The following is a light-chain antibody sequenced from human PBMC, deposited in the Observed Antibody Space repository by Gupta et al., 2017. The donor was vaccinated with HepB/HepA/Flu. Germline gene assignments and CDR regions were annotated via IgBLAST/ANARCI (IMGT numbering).Light chain of an antibody. CDR3: QQDGSSPCS. J-gene: IGKJ2*04. CDR2: DAS. Sequence: EIVLTQSPGTLSLSPGERATLSCRASQSISSNYVAWYQQKPGQAPRLLIYDASSRATGIPDRFSGSGSGTDFTLTISRLEPEDFAVYYCQQDGSSPCSFGQGTKMEIK. V-gene: IGKV3-20*01. CDR1: QSISSNY.